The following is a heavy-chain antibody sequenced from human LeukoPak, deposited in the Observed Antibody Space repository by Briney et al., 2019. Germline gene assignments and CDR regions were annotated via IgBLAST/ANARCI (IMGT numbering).Heavy chain of an antibody. Sequence: GASVKVSCKASGYTFTGYYMHWVRQAPGQGLEWMGWISPNSGGTNYAQKFQGRVTMTRDTSISTAYMELSSLRSDDTTVYYCARRRVHGILTSYALDIWGQGTMVTVSS. CDR2: ISPNSGGT. J-gene: IGHJ3*02. V-gene: IGHV1-2*02. D-gene: IGHD3-9*01. CDR1: GYTFTGYY. CDR3: ARRRVHGILTSYALDI.